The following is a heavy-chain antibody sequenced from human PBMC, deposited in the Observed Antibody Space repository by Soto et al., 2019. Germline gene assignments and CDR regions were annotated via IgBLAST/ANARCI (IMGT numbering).Heavy chain of an antibody. CDR2: ITGSGNTI. CDR3: AKDAVSGDGLWLVAD. D-gene: IGHD2-21*02. V-gene: IGHV3-23*01. J-gene: IGHJ4*02. Sequence: DVQLLESGGGLVQPGGSLRLSCAASGFSFSKYAMIWVRQAPGKGQEWVSGITGSGNTIEYAASVKGRFSISRDNSKNTVYLQKNSLRAEDTAMYYCAKDAVSGDGLWLVADWGQGTLVTVS. CDR1: GFSFSKYA.